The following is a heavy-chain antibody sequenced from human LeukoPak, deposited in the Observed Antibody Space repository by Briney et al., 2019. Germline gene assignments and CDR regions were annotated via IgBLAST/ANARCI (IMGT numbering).Heavy chain of an antibody. CDR3: ARSHPVTDYYDSSGYSGDAFDI. Sequence: SVKVSCKASGGTFSSYAISWVRQAPGQGLEWMGGIIPIFGTANYAQKFQGRVTITADESMSTAYMELSSLRSEDTAVYYCARSHPVTDYYDSSGYSGDAFDIWGQGTMVTVSS. CDR2: IIPIFGTA. CDR1: GGTFSSYA. J-gene: IGHJ3*02. D-gene: IGHD3-22*01. V-gene: IGHV1-69*13.